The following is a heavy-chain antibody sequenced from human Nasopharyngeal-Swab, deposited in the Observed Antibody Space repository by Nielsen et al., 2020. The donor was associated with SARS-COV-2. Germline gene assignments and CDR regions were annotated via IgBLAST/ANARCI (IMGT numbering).Heavy chain of an antibody. D-gene: IGHD1-1*01. CDR3: SIPLEPFNYYWYMDV. CDR1: GYSVTRYT. J-gene: IGHJ6*03. V-gene: IGHV1-3*01. CDR2: INRGNGNK. Sequence: ASVKVSCKPSGYSVTRYTIHWVRQAPGQGLDWMGWINRGNGNKKYSQKFHGRVTHTRDTSASTAYMELSRLRSDDTAVYYCSIPLEPFNYYWYMDVWAKGTSVIVSS.